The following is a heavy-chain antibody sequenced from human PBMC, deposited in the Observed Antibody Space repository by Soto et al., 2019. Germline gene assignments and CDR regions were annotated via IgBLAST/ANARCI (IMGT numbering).Heavy chain of an antibody. CDR1: GFTFDDYA. D-gene: IGHD3-10*01. Sequence: SLRLSCAASGFTFDDYAMHWVRQAPGKGLEWVSGISWNSGSIGYADSVKGRFTISRDNAKNSLYLQMNSLRAEDTALYYCXKGYYYGSGSPRPYFDYWGQGTLVTVSS. CDR3: XKGYYYGSGSPRPYFDY. V-gene: IGHV3-9*01. CDR2: ISWNSGSI. J-gene: IGHJ4*02.